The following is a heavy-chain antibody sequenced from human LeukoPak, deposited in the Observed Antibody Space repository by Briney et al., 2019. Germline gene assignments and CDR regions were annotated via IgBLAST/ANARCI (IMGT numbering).Heavy chain of an antibody. D-gene: IGHD4-23*01. V-gene: IGHV3-21*01. CDR1: GFTFSSYS. Sequence: PGGSLRLSCAASGFTFSSYSMNWVRQAPGKGLEWVSSISSSSSYIYYADSVKGRFTISRDNAKNSLYLQMNSLRAEDTAVYYCARDHPTTVVTNPYFDYWGQGTLVTVSS. J-gene: IGHJ4*02. CDR3: ARDHPTTVVTNPYFDY. CDR2: ISSSSSYI.